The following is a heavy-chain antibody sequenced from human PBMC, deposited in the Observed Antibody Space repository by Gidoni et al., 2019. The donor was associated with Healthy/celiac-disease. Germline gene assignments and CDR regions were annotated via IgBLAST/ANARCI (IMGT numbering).Heavy chain of an antibody. Sequence: QVQLQQWGAGLLQPSETLSLTCAVHGGSFSGYYWSWIRQPPGKGLEWIGEINHSGSTNYNPSLKSRVTISVDTSKNQFSLKLSSVTAADTAVYYCARIPEQWLVLGWFDPWGQGTLVTVSS. CDR2: INHSGST. J-gene: IGHJ5*02. CDR1: GGSFSGYY. V-gene: IGHV4-34*01. CDR3: ARIPEQWLVLGWFDP. D-gene: IGHD6-19*01.